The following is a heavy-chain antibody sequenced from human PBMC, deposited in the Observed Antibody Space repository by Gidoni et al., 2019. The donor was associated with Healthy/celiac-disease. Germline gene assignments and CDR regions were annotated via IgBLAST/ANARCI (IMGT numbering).Heavy chain of an antibody. CDR1: GFTFSSSA. CDR2: ISSNGGST. CDR3: ARSGWLLLYGFGYFDL. D-gene: IGHD3-3*01. J-gene: IGHJ2*01. V-gene: IGHV3-64*01. Sequence: EVQLVASGGGLFPPGGSLRLSCAASGFTFSSSAMDWVRQAPGKGLEYVSAISSNGGSTYYANSVKGRFTISRDNSKNTLYLQMGSLRAEDMAVYYCARSGWLLLYGFGYFDLWGRGTLVTVSS.